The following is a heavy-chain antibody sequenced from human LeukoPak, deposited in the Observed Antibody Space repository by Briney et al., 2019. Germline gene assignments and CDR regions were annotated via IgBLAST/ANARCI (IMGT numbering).Heavy chain of an antibody. Sequence: GGSLRLSCAASGFTFSTYNMNWVRQAPGKGLEWVSSITSTSSYMYYADSVKGRFTISRDNAQNSLYLHMSSLRAEDTAVYYCARIRYSSGWYSAFDIWGQGTMVTVSS. J-gene: IGHJ3*02. D-gene: IGHD6-19*01. V-gene: IGHV3-21*01. CDR3: ARIRYSSGWYSAFDI. CDR2: ITSTSSYM. CDR1: GFTFSTYN.